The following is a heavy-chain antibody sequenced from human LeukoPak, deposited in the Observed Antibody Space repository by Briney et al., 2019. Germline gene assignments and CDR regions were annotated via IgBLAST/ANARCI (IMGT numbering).Heavy chain of an antibody. CDR3: AREPLDYDILTGYYMLFYYGMDV. J-gene: IGHJ6*04. Sequence: GASVKVSCKASGYTFTSYGISWVRQAPGQGLEWMGWISAYNGNTNYAQKLQGRVTMTTDTSTSTAYMELSSLRSEDTAVYYCAREPLDYDILTGYYMLFYYGMDVWGKGTTVTVSS. CDR1: GYTFTSYG. V-gene: IGHV1-18*01. D-gene: IGHD3-9*01. CDR2: ISAYNGNT.